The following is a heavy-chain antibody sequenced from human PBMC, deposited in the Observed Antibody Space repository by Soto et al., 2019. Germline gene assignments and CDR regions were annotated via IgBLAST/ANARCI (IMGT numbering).Heavy chain of an antibody. J-gene: IGHJ4*02. V-gene: IGHV4-34*01. D-gene: IGHD7-27*01. CDR1: GGSFSGYY. CDR3: ARGWGRIFDY. Sequence: QVQLQQGGAGLLKPSETLSLTCAVYGGSFSGYYWNWIRQPPGKGLEWIGEINHSGSTNYNPSLKSRVTLSVDTSKNQFSLNLSSVTAADRAVYYCARGWGRIFDYWGQGTLVTVSS. CDR2: INHSGST.